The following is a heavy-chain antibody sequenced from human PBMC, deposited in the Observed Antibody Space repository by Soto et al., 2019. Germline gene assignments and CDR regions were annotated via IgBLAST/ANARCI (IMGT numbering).Heavy chain of an antibody. CDR1: GYSLTRYF. D-gene: IGHD1-26*01. CDR2: VNPSTGAA. Sequence: QVHLVQSGAELKKPGASVTVSCKASGYSLTRYFMHWVRQAPGQGLEWMGVVNPSTGAAGYAQNFQGRSTMTRDTSTSTVYMELRSLKSEDSAVYYCARDGRPGRVGRPLPVTSDAFNIWGQGTVVTVSS. V-gene: IGHV1-46*01. CDR3: ARDGRPGRVGRPLPVTSDAFNI. J-gene: IGHJ3*02.